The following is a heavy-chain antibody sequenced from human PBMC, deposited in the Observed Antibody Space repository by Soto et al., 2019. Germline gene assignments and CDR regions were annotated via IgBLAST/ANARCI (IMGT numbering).Heavy chain of an antibody. CDR2: ISYDGSNK. CDR3: AREVLPSDYGMDV. CDR1: GFTFSSYA. V-gene: IGHV3-30-3*01. J-gene: IGHJ6*02. Sequence: QVQLVESGGGVVQPGRSLRLSCAASGFTFSSYAMHWVRQAPGKGLEWVAVISYDGSNKYYADSVKGRFTISRDNSKNTLYLQMNSLRAEDTAVYYCAREVLPSDYGMDVWGQGTTVTVSS.